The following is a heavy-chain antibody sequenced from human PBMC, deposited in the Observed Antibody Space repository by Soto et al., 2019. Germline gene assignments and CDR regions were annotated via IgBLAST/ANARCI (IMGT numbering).Heavy chain of an antibody. J-gene: IGHJ6*02. V-gene: IGHV1-69*12. CDR3: ARQGAALRGHYYGMDV. Sequence: QVQLVQSGAEVKKPGSSVKVSCKASRGTFSSYAISWVRQAPGQGLEWMGGINHIFGTANYAQKFQGRVTITADESTSTADLGLGSLRPEDTAVYYCARQGAALRGHYYGMDVWGQGTRVTVSS. D-gene: IGHD6-25*01. CDR1: RGTFSSYA. CDR2: INHIFGTA.